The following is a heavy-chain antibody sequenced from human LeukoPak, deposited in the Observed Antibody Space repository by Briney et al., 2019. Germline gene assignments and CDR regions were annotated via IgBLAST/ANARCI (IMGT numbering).Heavy chain of an antibody. CDR1: GFTFSDYY. V-gene: IGHV3-11*01. CDR2: ISSSGSTI. D-gene: IGHD1-26*01. CDR3: ARSSIVGATIDY. Sequence: SGRSLRLSCAASGFTFSDYYMSWIRQAPGEGLEWVSYISSSGSTIYYADSVKGRFTISRDNAKNSLYLQMNSLRAEDTAVYYCARSSIVGATIDYWGQGTLVTVSS. J-gene: IGHJ4*02.